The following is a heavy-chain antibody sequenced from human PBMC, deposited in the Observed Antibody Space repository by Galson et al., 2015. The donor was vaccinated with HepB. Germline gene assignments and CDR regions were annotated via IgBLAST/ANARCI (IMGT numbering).Heavy chain of an antibody. Sequence: SLRLSCAASGFTFSSYAMSWVRQAPGKGLEWVSAISGSGGSTYYADSVKGRFTISRDNAKNSLYLQMNSLRAEDTAVYYCARDRFGDDFWSGYYTGISPSGSYYYYMDVWGKGTTVTVSS. CDR3: ARDRFGDDFWSGYYTGISPSGSYYYYMDV. CDR2: ISGSGGST. J-gene: IGHJ6*03. V-gene: IGHV3-23*01. D-gene: IGHD3-3*01. CDR1: GFTFSSYA.